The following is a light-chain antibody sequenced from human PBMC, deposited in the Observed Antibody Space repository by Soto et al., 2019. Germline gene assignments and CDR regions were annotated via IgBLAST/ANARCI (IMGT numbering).Light chain of an antibody. CDR2: NNN. CDR3: AAWDDSLNGYV. J-gene: IGLJ1*01. Sequence: QSVLTQPPSASGAPGQRVTIFCSGSSSNIGGNPVNWYHQLPGTAPKLLIYNNNQRPSGVPDRFSGSKSGTSGSLAISGLQSEDEADYYCAAWDDSLNGYVFGTGTKVTVL. CDR1: SSNIGGNP. V-gene: IGLV1-44*01.